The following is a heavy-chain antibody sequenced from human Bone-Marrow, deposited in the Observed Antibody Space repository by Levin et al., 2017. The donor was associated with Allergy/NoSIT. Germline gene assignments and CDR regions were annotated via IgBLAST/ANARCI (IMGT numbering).Heavy chain of an antibody. CDR2: ISWNSGSI. CDR3: AKDIGAVILKYYFDY. CDR1: GFTFDDYA. V-gene: IGHV3-9*01. J-gene: IGHJ4*02. D-gene: IGHD3-16*02. Sequence: SLKISCAASGFTFDDYAMHWVRQAPGKGLEWVSGISWNSGSIGYADSVKGRFTISRDNAKNSLYLQMNSLRAEDTALYYCAKDIGAVILKYYFDYWGQGTLVTVSS.